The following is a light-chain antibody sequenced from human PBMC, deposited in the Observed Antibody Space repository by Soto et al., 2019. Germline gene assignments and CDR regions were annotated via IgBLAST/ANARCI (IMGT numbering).Light chain of an antibody. CDR1: QSVGIY. V-gene: IGKV3-11*01. CDR2: DAS. CDR3: QQRGSWPFT. J-gene: IGKJ4*01. Sequence: EIVLTQSPATLSLSPGERATLSCRASQSVGIYLAWYQQRPGQAPRFLIYDASYRATGIPPRFSGSGSGTDFPLTISSLEPEDFAVYYCQQRGSWPFTFGGGTKVEIK.